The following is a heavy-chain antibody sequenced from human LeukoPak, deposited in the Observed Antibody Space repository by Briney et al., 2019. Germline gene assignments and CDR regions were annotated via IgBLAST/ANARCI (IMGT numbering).Heavy chain of an antibody. CDR3: ARDDSEDIVVVVATTLGGPDY. Sequence: GGSLRLSCAASGFTFSRCGMNWVRQAPGKGLEWVSSVSGTSTHIYYADSVKGRFTVSRDNAQNSLYLQMNSLRAEDTAVYYCARDDSEDIVVVVATTLGGPDYWGQGTLVTVSS. D-gene: IGHD2-15*01. J-gene: IGHJ4*02. CDR1: GFTFSRCG. V-gene: IGHV3-21*01. CDR2: VSGTSTHI.